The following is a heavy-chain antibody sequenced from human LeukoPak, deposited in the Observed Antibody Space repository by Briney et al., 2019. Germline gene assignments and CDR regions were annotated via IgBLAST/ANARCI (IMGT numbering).Heavy chain of an antibody. Sequence: PSQTLSLTCAVSGGSISIGGYSWTWIRQPPGKGLEWIGYIYHSGSTYYNPSLKSRVTISVDRSKNQFSLKLSSVTAADTAVYYCARDGTGTAFFDYWGQGTLVTVSS. CDR2: IYHSGST. CDR1: GGSISIGGYS. V-gene: IGHV4-30-2*01. J-gene: IGHJ4*02. CDR3: ARDGTGTAFFDY. D-gene: IGHD1-1*01.